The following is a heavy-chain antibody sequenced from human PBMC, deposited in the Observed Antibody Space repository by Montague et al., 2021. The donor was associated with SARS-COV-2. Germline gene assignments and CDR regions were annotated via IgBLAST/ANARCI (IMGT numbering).Heavy chain of an antibody. CDR2: TYYRSKWYN. Sequence: CAISGDSVSSNSAAWNWIRQSPSRGLEWLGRTYYRSKWYNDYAVSVKSRITINPDTSKNQFSLKLSSVTAADTAVYYCARQKMGSVTIFGVVMHDRWFDPWGQGTLVTVSS. J-gene: IGHJ5*02. CDR1: GDSVSSNSAA. V-gene: IGHV6-1*01. D-gene: IGHD3-3*01. CDR3: ARQKMGSVTIFGVVMHDRWFDP.